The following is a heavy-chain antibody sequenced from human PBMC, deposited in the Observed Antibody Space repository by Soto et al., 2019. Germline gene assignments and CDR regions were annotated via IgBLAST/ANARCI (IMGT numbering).Heavy chain of an antibody. CDR1: GFTFSSYA. J-gene: IGHJ3*02. D-gene: IGHD2-15*01. V-gene: IGHV3-23*01. Sequence: GGSLRLSCAASGFTFSSYAMSWVRQAPGKGLEWVSAISGSGGSTYYADSVKGRFTISRDNSKNTLYLQMNSLRAEDTAIYYCTTGYGSVDSCGKVNAFDIWGQGTMVTVSS. CDR3: TTGYGSVDSCGKVNAFDI. CDR2: ISGSGGST.